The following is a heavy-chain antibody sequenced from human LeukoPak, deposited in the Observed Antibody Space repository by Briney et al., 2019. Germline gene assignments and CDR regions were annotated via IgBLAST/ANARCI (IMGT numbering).Heavy chain of an antibody. CDR1: GGSISPYY. CDR3: ASRPYYHYGMDV. Sequence: SETLSLTCTVSGGSISPYYGSWIRQPPGKALEWIGFFSYSGSTNYNPSLKSRVTISVDTSKNQFSLKLSSVTAADTAVYYCASRPYYHYGMDVWGQGTTVTVSS. V-gene: IGHV4-59*01. CDR2: FSYSGST. J-gene: IGHJ6*02.